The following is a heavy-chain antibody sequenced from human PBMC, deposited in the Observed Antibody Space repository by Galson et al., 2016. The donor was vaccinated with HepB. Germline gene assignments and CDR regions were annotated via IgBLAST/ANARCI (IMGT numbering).Heavy chain of an antibody. CDR2: ISAYNGNT. CDR3: AAETRMANTAFDV. J-gene: IGHJ3*01. CDR1: GYTFTSYG. D-gene: IGHD1/OR15-1a*01. V-gene: IGHV1-18*01. Sequence: SVKVSCTASGYTFTSYGISWVRQAPGKGLEWMGWISAYNGNTNYAQKLQGRVTMTTDTSTSTAYMERSSLRHEDTAVYYCAAETRMANTAFDVWGQGTMVTV.